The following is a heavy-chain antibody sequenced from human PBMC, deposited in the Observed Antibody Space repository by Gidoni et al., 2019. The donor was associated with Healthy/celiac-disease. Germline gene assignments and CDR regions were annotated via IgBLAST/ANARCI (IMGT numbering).Heavy chain of an antibody. Sequence: EVQLVESGGGLVKPGRSLRLSCAASGFTFSSYSMNWVRQAPGKGLEWVSSISSSSSYIYYADSVKGRFTISRDNAKNSLYLQMNSLRAEDTAVYYCARDSMVRGVISDIWGQGTMVTVSS. CDR2: ISSSSSYI. CDR1: GFTFSSYS. D-gene: IGHD3-10*01. V-gene: IGHV3-21*01. CDR3: ARDSMVRGVISDI. J-gene: IGHJ3*02.